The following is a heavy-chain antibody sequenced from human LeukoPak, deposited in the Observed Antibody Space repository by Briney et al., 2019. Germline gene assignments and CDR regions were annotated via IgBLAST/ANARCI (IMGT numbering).Heavy chain of an antibody. CDR3: AKDSAGGLGTNFDY. D-gene: IGHD7-27*01. CDR2: IWYDGSYK. J-gene: IGHJ4*02. V-gene: IGHV3-33*06. CDR1: GFTFSSYG. Sequence: PGGSLRLSCAASGFTFSSYGMHWVRQAPGKGLEWVAVIWYDGSYKYYADSVKGRFTISRDNSKDTLYLQMNSLRDEDTAVYYCAKDSAGGLGTNFDYWGQGTLVTVSS.